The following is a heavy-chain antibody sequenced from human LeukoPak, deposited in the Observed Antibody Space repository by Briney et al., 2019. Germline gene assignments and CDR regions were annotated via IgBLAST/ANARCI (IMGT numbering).Heavy chain of an antibody. Sequence: PGGSLRLSCAASGFTFSSYWMSWVRQAPGKGLEWVANIKQDGSEKYYVDSVKGRFTISRDNAKNSLYLQMNSLRAEDTAVYYCARDPGGYYDSSGYYYLDYWGQGTLVTVSS. CDR3: ARDPGGYYDSSGYYYLDY. D-gene: IGHD3-22*01. CDR2: IKQDGSEK. V-gene: IGHV3-7*01. CDR1: GFTFSSYW. J-gene: IGHJ4*02.